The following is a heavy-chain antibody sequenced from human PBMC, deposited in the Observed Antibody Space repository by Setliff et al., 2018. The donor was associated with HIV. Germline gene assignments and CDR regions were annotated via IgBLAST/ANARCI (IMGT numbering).Heavy chain of an antibody. V-gene: IGHV1-8*01. Sequence: ASVKVSCKSSGYTFTSYDINWVRQATGQGLEWMGWMNPNSGNTGYAQKFQGRVTMTRNTSISTAYMELSSLRSEDTAVYYCARQYYYDSSGYYYSDAFDIWGQGTMVTVSS. CDR2: MNPNSGNT. D-gene: IGHD3-22*01. CDR3: ARQYYYDSSGYYYSDAFDI. CDR1: GYTFTSYD. J-gene: IGHJ3*02.